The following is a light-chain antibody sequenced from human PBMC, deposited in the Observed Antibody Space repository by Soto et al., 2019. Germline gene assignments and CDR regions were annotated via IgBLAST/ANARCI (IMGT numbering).Light chain of an antibody. V-gene: IGKV3-15*01. CDR3: QQYNNWPPERT. Sequence: EIVRTQSAATLAVSPGERATLSCSASQSVSSNLAWYQQKTGQAPRLLIYGASNRATGIPARFSGSGSGTEFTLTITRLQSEHFAVYYCQQYNNWPPERTFGQGTKVDIK. CDR2: GAS. J-gene: IGKJ1*01. CDR1: QSVSSN.